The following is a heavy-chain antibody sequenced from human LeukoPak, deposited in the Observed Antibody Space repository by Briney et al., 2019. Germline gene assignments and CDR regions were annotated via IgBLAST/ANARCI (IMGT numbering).Heavy chain of an antibody. Sequence: SHTLSLTCTVSGGSISSGGYYWSWIRQHPGKGLEWIGYIYYSGSTYYNPSLKSRVTISVDTSKNHFSLKLSSVTAADTAVYFCARAQDYGSGSYFDYWGQGTLVTVS. V-gene: IGHV4-31*03. CDR2: IYYSGST. J-gene: IGHJ4*02. CDR3: ARAQDYGSGSYFDY. CDR1: GGSISSGGYY. D-gene: IGHD3-10*01.